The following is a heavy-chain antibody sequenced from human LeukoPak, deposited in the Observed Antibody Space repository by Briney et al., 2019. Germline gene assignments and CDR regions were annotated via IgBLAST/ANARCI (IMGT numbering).Heavy chain of an antibody. Sequence: LGESLKISCKGSGYSFTSYWIGWVGQMPGKGLEWMGIISPGDSNTSYSPSFQGQVTISADKPISTASLQWSSLKASQTPIDYWARHPGTTGTILTKDWFDPWGQGTLVTVSS. CDR2: ISPGDSNT. CDR1: GYSFTSYW. CDR3: ARHPGTTGTILTKDWFDP. J-gene: IGHJ5*02. V-gene: IGHV5-51*01. D-gene: IGHD1-1*01.